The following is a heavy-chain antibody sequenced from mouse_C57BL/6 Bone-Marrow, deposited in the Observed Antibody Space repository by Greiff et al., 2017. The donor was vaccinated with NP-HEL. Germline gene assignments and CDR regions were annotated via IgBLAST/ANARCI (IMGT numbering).Heavy chain of an antibody. V-gene: IGHV1-64*01. CDR3: APLYYYGSSPFAY. CDR1: GYTFTSYW. Sequence: QVQLQQPGAELVKPGASVKLSCKASGYTFTSYWMHWVKQRPGQGLEWIGMIHPNSGSANYNEKFKSKATLTVDKSYSTAYMQLSSLTSEDSAVYYCAPLYYYGSSPFAYWGQGTLVTVSA. D-gene: IGHD1-1*01. CDR2: IHPNSGSA. J-gene: IGHJ3*01.